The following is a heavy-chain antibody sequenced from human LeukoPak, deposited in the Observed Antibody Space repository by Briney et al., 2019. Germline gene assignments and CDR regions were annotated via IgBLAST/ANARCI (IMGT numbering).Heavy chain of an antibody. CDR1: GGSISSYY. CDR3: ARRHVQYTSSSDPYYFDY. J-gene: IGHJ4*02. V-gene: IGHV4-59*01. CDR2: LDYSGST. D-gene: IGHD6-6*01. Sequence: SETLSLTCTVSGGSISSYYWTWIRQLPGKGLEWIGYLDYSGSTNYNPSLKSRVTISVDTSKNQFSLKLSSVTTADTAVYYCARRHVQYTSSSDPYYFDYWGQGTLVTVSS.